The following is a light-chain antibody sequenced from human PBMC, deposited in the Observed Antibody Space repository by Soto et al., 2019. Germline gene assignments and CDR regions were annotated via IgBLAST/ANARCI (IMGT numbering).Light chain of an antibody. CDR2: EDN. J-gene: IGLJ1*01. CDR1: SSNIGNNY. V-gene: IGLV1-51*02. Sequence: QSVLTQPPSVSAAPGQKVTISCSGSSSNIGNNYVSWYQQLPGTAPKLLIYEDNKRPSGIPDRFSGSKSGTSATLVITGLQSGDEADYYCGTWDSSLSVSYVFGTGTKVTVL. CDR3: GTWDSSLSVSYV.